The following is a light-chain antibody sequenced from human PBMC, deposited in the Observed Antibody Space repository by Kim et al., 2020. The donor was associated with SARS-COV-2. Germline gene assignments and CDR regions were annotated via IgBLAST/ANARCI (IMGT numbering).Light chain of an antibody. CDR1: SSDVGGYNY. CDR2: EVS. CDR3: SSYAGSNNFVV. Sequence: QSVTISCTGTSSDVGGYNYVSWYQQHPGKAPKLMIYEVSKRPSGVPDRFSGSKSGNTASLTVSGLQAEDGADYYCSSYAGSNNFVVFGGGTQLTVL. J-gene: IGLJ3*02. V-gene: IGLV2-8*01.